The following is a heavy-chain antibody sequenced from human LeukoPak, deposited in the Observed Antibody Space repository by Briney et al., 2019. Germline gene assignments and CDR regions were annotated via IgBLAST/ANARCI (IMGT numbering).Heavy chain of an antibody. CDR1: GFPFTRYY. CDR3: ARDVGGAFDI. J-gene: IGHJ3*02. D-gene: IGHD2-15*01. CDR2: VNPSGGVT. V-gene: IGHV1-46*01. Sequence: ASVKVSCKASGFPFTRYYMHWVRQTPGQGLQWMGVVNPSGGVTNYAQKLQGRVTMTTDTSTSTAYMELRSLRSDDTAVYYCARDVGGAFDIWGQGTMVTVSS.